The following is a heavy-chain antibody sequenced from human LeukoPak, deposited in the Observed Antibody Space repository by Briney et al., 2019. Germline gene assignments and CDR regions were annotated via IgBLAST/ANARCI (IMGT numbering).Heavy chain of an antibody. CDR2: IYPGDSDT. V-gene: IGHV5-51*01. Sequence: GESLKISCQGSGYSFTSYWIGWVRQMPGKGLEWMGIIYPGDSDTRYSPSFQGQVTISADKSISTAYLQWRSLKASDTAMYYCASGAYCGGDCYSGAFDIWGQGTMVTVSS. D-gene: IGHD2-21*02. CDR3: ASGAYCGGDCYSGAFDI. CDR1: GYSFTSYW. J-gene: IGHJ3*02.